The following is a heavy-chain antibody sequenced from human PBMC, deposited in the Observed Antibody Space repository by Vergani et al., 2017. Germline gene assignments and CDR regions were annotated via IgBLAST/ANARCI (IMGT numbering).Heavy chain of an antibody. CDR3: AIHNKESWFDP. D-gene: IGHD2/OR15-2a*01. J-gene: IGHJ5*02. V-gene: IGHV4-59*01. Sequence: QVQLQESGPGLVKPSETLSLTCTVSGGSISSYYWSWIRQPPGKGLEWIGYIYYSGSTNYNPSLKSRVTISVDTSKNQFSLKLSSVTAADTAVYYCAIHNKESWFDPWGQGTLVTVSS. CDR1: GGSISSYY. CDR2: IYYSGST.